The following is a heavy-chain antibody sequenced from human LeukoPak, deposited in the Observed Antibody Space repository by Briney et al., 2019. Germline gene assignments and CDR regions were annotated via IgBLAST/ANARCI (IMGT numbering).Heavy chain of an antibody. CDR3: ARGDHVRIYAESAFDI. D-gene: IGHD5/OR15-5a*01. J-gene: IGHJ3*02. Sequence: ASVKVSCKASGGTFSSYAISWVRQAPGQGLEWMGIINPSGGSTNYAQKFQGRVTMTRDTSTSTVYMELSSLRSEDTAVYYCARGDHVRIYAESAFDIWGQGTTVTVSS. CDR2: INPSGGST. CDR1: GGTFSSYA. V-gene: IGHV1-46*01.